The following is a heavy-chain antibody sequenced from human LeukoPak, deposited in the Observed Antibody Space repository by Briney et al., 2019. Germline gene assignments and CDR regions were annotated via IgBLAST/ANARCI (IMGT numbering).Heavy chain of an antibody. Sequence: PSETLSLTCTVSGGSISSYYWSWIRQPPGKGLEWIGYIYYSGSTNYNPSLKSRVTISVDTSKNQFSLKLSSVTAADTAVYYSAGASYDSSGVHWGQGTLVTVSS. CDR2: IYYSGST. J-gene: IGHJ4*02. CDR1: GGSISSYY. V-gene: IGHV4-59*01. CDR3: AGASYDSSGVH. D-gene: IGHD3-22*01.